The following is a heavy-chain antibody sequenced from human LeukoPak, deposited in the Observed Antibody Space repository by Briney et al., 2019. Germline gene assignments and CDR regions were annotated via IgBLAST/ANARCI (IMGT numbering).Heavy chain of an antibody. D-gene: IGHD3-10*01. CDR1: GFTFSSYA. CDR2: ISYDGSNK. J-gene: IGHJ6*03. Sequence: HPGGSLRLSCAASGFTFSSYAMHWVRQAPGKGLEWVAVISYDGSNKYYADSVKGRFTISRDNSKNTLYLQMNSLRAEDTAVYYCARSSSYNYGLYYYYYMDVWGKGTTVTVSS. CDR3: ARSSSYNYGLYYYYYMDV. V-gene: IGHV3-30-3*01.